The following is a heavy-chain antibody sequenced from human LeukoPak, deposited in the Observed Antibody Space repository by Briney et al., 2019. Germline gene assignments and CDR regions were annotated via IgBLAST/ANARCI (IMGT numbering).Heavy chain of an antibody. Sequence: GGSLRLSCAASGFTFDKYWMTWVRQAPGKGLEWVTSINQDGSTKYYVDSVKGRFTFSRDNAKNSLYLQMNSLRAEDTAVYYCARTRTQYYDRSGYSKPTFDYWGQGTLVTVSS. CDR2: INQDGSTK. V-gene: IGHV3-7*01. CDR3: ARTRTQYYDRSGYSKPTFDY. CDR1: GFTFDKYW. J-gene: IGHJ4*02. D-gene: IGHD3-22*01.